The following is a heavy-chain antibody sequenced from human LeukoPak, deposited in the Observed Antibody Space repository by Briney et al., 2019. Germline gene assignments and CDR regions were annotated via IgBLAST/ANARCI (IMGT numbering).Heavy chain of an antibody. CDR1: GYTFTSYG. D-gene: IGHD6-19*01. J-gene: IGHJ4*02. V-gene: IGHV1-18*01. CDR3: ASPAGSGWEFDY. Sequence: ASVNVSCKASGYTFTSYGISWVRQAPGQELEWMGWISAYNGNTNYAQKLQGRVTMTTDTSTSTAYMELSSLRSEDTAVYYCASPAGSGWEFDYWGQGTLVTVSS. CDR2: ISAYNGNT.